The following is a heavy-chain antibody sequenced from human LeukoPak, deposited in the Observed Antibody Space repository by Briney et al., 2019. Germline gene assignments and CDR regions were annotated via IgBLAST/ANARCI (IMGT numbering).Heavy chain of an antibody. J-gene: IGHJ4*02. Sequence: SETRSLTCTVSGGSISSSSYYWGWIRQPPGKGLEWIGSIYSSGDTYYNPSLRSRVTISVDTSKNQFSLKLRSVTSADTAVYFCARRRSYGEEFDYWGERGLVSVSS. CDR1: GGSISSSSYY. V-gene: IGHV4-39*01. CDR2: IYSSGDT. D-gene: IGHD3-16*01. CDR3: ARRRSYGEEFDY.